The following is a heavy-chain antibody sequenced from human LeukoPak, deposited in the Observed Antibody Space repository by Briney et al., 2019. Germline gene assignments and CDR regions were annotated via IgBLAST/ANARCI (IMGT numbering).Heavy chain of an antibody. CDR3: ARDRGPYSGYDSYYFDY. CDR2: IYYSGST. V-gene: IGHV4-31*03. CDR1: GGSISSGGYY. J-gene: IGHJ4*02. Sequence: SQTLSLTCTVSGGSISSGGYYWSWIRQHPGKGLEWIGYIYYSGSTYYNPSLKSRVTISVDTSRNQFSLKLSSVTAADTAVYYCARDRGPYSGYDSYYFDYWGQGTLVTVSS. D-gene: IGHD5-12*01.